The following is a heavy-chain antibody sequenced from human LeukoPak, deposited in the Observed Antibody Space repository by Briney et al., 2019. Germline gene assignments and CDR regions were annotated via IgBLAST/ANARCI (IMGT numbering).Heavy chain of an antibody. D-gene: IGHD3-22*01. J-gene: IGHJ4*02. CDR2: IYYSGST. Sequence: SQTLSLTCTVSGDSISSGSYFWSWIRQPPGKGLEWIGYIYYSGSTNYNPSLKSRVTISVDTSKNQFSLKLSSVTAADTAVYYCVATYYYDSSGYYPFDYWGQGTLVTASS. CDR1: GDSISSGSYF. V-gene: IGHV4-61*01. CDR3: VATYYYDSSGYYPFDY.